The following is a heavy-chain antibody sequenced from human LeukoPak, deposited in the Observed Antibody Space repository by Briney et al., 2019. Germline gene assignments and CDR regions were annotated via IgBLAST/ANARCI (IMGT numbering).Heavy chain of an antibody. CDR2: INPSGGST. CDR3: ARDDSSGYCLY. Sequence: ASVKVSCKASGYTFTSYYMHWVQQAPGQGLEWMGIINPSGGSTSYAQKFQGRVTMTRDTSTSTVYMELSSLRSEDTAVYYCARDDSSGYCLYWGQGTLVTVSS. D-gene: IGHD3-22*01. CDR1: GYTFTSYY. V-gene: IGHV1-46*01. J-gene: IGHJ4*02.